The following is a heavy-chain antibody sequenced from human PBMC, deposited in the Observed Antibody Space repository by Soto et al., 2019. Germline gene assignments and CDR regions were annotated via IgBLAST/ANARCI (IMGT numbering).Heavy chain of an antibody. D-gene: IGHD4-4*01. Sequence: GGSLRLSCAASGFTFSSYGMHWVRQAPGKGLEWVAVISYDGSNKYYADSVKGRFTISRDNSKNMLYLQMNSLRAEDTAVYYCAKDRLQSYYVTTLDYWGQGTLVTVSS. CDR2: ISYDGSNK. CDR1: GFTFSSYG. J-gene: IGHJ4*02. V-gene: IGHV3-30*18. CDR3: AKDRLQSYYVTTLDY.